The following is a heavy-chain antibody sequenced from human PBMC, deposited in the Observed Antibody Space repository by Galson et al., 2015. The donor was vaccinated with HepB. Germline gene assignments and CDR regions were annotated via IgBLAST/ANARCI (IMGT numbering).Heavy chain of an antibody. Sequence: SLRLSCAASGFTFSSSWMSWVRQAPGKGLEWVANINQVGSEKSYVDSVRGRFTISRDNAKNSLFLQMNSLRAEDTGIYYCARHPSSSFDDWGLGTLVTVSS. J-gene: IGHJ4*02. CDR3: ARHPSSSFDD. CDR2: INQVGSEK. CDR1: GFTFSSSW. V-gene: IGHV3-7*01. D-gene: IGHD2-2*01.